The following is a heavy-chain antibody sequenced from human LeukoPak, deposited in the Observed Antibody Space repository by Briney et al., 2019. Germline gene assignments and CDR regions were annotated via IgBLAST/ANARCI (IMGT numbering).Heavy chain of an antibody. Sequence: PGRSLTLSRALSGLTLSNYATGSVSQPAGNGLGWVAGISGSGGGTNHAGSVKGRFTISRDNAKNTLYLQMNNLRAGDTAVYFCAKRGVVIRVILVGFHKEAYYFDSWGQGALVTVSS. D-gene: IGHD3-22*01. CDR2: ISGSGGGT. CDR1: GLTLSNYA. V-gene: IGHV3-23*01. CDR3: AKRGVVIRVILVGFHKEAYYFDS. J-gene: IGHJ4*02.